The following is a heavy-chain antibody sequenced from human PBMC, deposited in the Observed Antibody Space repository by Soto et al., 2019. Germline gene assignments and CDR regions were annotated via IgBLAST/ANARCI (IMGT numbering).Heavy chain of an antibody. J-gene: IGHJ5*02. D-gene: IGHD2-15*01. CDR1: GLTFRTYW. Sequence: EVQLVESGGGLVQPGGSLRLSCAASGLTFRTYWVIWVRQAPGKGLVWVSRVYNDGDSTLHAASVTGRFTISRDNAKNTVDLQMSYLRVEDTAMYYCEVRPGYSTGGDSWGRGTLVTVSS. CDR2: VYNDGDST. CDR3: EVRPGYSTGGDS. V-gene: IGHV3-74*03.